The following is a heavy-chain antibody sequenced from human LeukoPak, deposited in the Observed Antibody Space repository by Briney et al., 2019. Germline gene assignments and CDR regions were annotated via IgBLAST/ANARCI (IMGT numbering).Heavy chain of an antibody. CDR1: GFTFSSYW. Sequence: GGSLRLSCAGSGFTFSSYWMTWVRPAPGKGLEWVANIKQDGSEKYYVDSVRGRFTISRENAKNSLYLQMNSLRGEDTAVYYCARVDFWSGYYPCDYWGQGTLVTVSS. CDR3: ARVDFWSGYYPCDY. J-gene: IGHJ4*02. V-gene: IGHV3-7*01. D-gene: IGHD3-3*01. CDR2: IKQDGSEK.